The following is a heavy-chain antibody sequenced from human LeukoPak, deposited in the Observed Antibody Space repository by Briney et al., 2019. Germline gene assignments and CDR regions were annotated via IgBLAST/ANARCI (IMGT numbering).Heavy chain of an antibody. CDR1: GFTFSSTC. D-gene: IGHD3-16*01. CDR3: AKNGGPHGIEV. J-gene: IGHJ6*02. CDR2: IKHGGSET. Sequence: GGSLTLSCAPSGFTFSSTCTSWVRHAPGKGREWGANIKHGGSETNYVDSVKARFTISRENAKNSLNLQMNTLKIEATAVYYSAKNGGPHGIEVWGQGTTVT. V-gene: IGHV3-7*02.